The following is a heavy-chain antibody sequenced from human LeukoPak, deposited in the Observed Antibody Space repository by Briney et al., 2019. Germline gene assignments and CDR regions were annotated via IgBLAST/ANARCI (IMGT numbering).Heavy chain of an antibody. CDR1: GGSISSYY. V-gene: IGHV4-59*01. J-gene: IGHJ4*02. Sequence: SETLSLTCTVSGGSISSYYWSWIRQPPGKGLEWIGYIYYSGSTNYNPSLKSRVTISVDTSKNQFSLKLSSVTAADTAVYYCARGKMATIGDYWGQGTLVTVSS. CDR2: IYYSGST. D-gene: IGHD5-24*01. CDR3: ARGKMATIGDY.